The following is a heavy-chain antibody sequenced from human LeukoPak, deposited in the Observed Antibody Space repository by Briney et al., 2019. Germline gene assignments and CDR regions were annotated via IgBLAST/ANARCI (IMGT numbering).Heavy chain of an antibody. CDR3: ARDLGYSSGWYPNWFDP. J-gene: IGHJ5*02. Sequence: GGSLRLSCAASGFTVSSNYMSWVRQAPGKGLEWVSVIYSGGSTYYADSVKGRFTISRDNSKNTLYLQMNSLRAEDTAVYYCARDLGYSSGWYPNWFDPWGQGTLVTVSS. D-gene: IGHD6-19*01. V-gene: IGHV3-66*01. CDR1: GFTVSSNY. CDR2: IYSGGST.